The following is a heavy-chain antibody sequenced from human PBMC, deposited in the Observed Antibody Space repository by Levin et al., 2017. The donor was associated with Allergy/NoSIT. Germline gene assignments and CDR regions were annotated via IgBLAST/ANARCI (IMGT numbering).Heavy chain of an antibody. Sequence: RSSETLSLTCTVSHASVTGGSYHWSWIRQPPGKGLEWIGHTYDSGDINYNPSLRSRLTISVDTSKNQFSLTLSSVTAADTAVYFCVGYIAGGSGRGSWGQGILVTVSS. D-gene: IGHD3-10*01. J-gene: IGHJ5*02. CDR3: VGYIAGGSGRGS. V-gene: IGHV4-61*01. CDR1: HASVTGGSYH. CDR2: TYDSGDI.